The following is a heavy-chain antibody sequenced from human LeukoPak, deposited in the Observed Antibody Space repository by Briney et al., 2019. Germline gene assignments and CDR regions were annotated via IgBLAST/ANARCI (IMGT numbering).Heavy chain of an antibody. CDR2: INHSGST. V-gene: IGHV4-34*01. CDR3: ARVRRYDSWSGSPTYYMDV. Sequence: KPSETLSLTCAVYGGSFSGYYWSWIRQPPGKGLEWIGEINHSGSTNYNPSLKSRVTISVDTSKNQFSLKLSPVTAADTAVYYCARVRRYDSWSGSPTYYMDVWGKGTTVTVSS. J-gene: IGHJ6*03. D-gene: IGHD3-3*01. CDR1: GGSFSGYY.